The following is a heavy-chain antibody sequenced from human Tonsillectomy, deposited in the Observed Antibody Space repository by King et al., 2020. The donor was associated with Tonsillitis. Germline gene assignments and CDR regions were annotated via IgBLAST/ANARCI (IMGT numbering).Heavy chain of an antibody. CDR1: GGSFSGYY. D-gene: IGHD2-21*02. V-gene: IGHV4-34*02. Sequence: QVQLQQWGAGLLKPSETLSLTCAVYGGSFSGYYWSWIRQPPGKGLEWIGEITHSGSTDYNPSLKSRITISVDTSRNQFSLELIFMTAADTAVYYCARQPSNRYCVTDCSFDYWGQGTLVTVSS. CDR3: ARQPSNRYCVTDCSFDY. CDR2: ITHSGST. J-gene: IGHJ4*02.